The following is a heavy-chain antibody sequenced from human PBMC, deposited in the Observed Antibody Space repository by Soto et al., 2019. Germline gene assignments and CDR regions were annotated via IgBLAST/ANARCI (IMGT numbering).Heavy chain of an antibody. CDR3: ARSPYYYDSSAYLGY. CDR1: GFTFSSYS. V-gene: IGHV3-21*01. CDR2: ISSSSSYI. J-gene: IGHJ4*02. D-gene: IGHD3-22*01. Sequence: GGSLRLSCAASGFTFSSYSMNWVRQAPGKGLEWVSSISSSSSYIYYADSVKGRFTISRDNAKNSLYLQMNSLRAEDTAVYYCARSPYYYDSSAYLGYWGQGTLVTVSS.